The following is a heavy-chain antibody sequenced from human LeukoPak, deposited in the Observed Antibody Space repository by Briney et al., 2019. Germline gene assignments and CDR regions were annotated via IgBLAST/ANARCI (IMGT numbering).Heavy chain of an antibody. V-gene: IGHV3-72*01. CDR2: IRNKSNSYTT. D-gene: IGHD1-1*01. CDR3: VRGYRGFDS. CDR1: GFTFSDHY. Sequence: GGSLRLSCTASGFTFSDHYIDWVRQAPGKGLEWVARIRNKSNSYTTVYAASVKDSFTISSDDSKSLYLQMSSLTTEETAVYHCVRGYRGFDSWGQGTLVTVSS. J-gene: IGHJ4*02.